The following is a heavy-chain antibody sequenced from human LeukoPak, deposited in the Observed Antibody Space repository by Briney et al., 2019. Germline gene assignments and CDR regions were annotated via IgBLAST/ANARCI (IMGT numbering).Heavy chain of an antibody. CDR3: ARAVDVADY. V-gene: IGHV3-7*01. D-gene: IGHD3-16*01. CDR1: GFIFTDHW. CDR2: IEEDESAK. J-gene: IGHJ4*02. Sequence: GGSLRLSCVASGFIFTDHWMSWVRQAPGKGLDWVANIEEDESAKFYADSVRGRFTISRDNAKNSVYLEMNNLRVEDTAVYYCARAVDVADYWGRGTLVTVSS.